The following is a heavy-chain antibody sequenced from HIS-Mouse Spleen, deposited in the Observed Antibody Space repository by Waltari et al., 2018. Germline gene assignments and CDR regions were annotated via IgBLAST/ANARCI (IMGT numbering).Heavy chain of an antibody. CDR1: GPTFRTST. CDR3: ARAGDSSGWRDFDY. D-gene: IGHD6-19*01. J-gene: IGHJ4*02. CDR2: ISYDGSSK. V-gene: IGHV3-30*04. Sequence: QVQLVESGGGVVQPGRCLRLSCAALGPTFRTSTMHWVRQAPGKGLEWVAVISYDGSSKYYADSVKGRFTISRDNSKNTLYLQMNSLRAEDTAVYYCARAGDSSGWRDFDYWGQGTLVTVSS.